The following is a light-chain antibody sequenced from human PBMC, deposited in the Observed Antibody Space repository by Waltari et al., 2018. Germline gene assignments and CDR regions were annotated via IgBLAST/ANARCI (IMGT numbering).Light chain of an antibody. CDR3: QKYDYAPLT. CDR1: QEISYS. J-gene: IGKJ1*01. CDR2: DAS. Sequence: EIQMTQSPSSLSASVGDRVTITCRASQEISYSFAWYQQKPGKVPKLLIFDASTLKSGVPSRFRGGGSGTDFTLTITSLQPEDVATYYCQKYDYAPLTFGQGTKVEVK. V-gene: IGKV1-27*01.